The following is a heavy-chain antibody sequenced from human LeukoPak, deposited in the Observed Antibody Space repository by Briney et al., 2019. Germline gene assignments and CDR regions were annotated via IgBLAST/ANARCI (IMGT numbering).Heavy chain of an antibody. CDR2: ISSSSSTI. V-gene: IGHV3-48*01. J-gene: IGHJ4*02. CDR3: ARDPSEYQLLYPLDY. Sequence: GGSLRLSCAASGFTFSSYSMNWVRQAPGKGLEWVSYISSSSSTIYYADSVKGRFTISRDNAKNSLYLQMNSLRAEDTAVYYCARDPSEYQLLYPLDYWGQGTLVTVSS. D-gene: IGHD2-2*02. CDR1: GFTFSSYS.